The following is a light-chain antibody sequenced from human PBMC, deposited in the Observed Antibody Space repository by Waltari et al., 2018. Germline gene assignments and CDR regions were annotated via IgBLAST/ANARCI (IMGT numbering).Light chain of an antibody. V-gene: IGKV4-1*01. CDR2: CAS. J-gene: IGKJ4*01. Sequence: DCVMPQSPDSLALSLFELATINCKSNQLVLYSVNNKNYLTWYQQKPGQPPKLLIYCASTRESGVPDRFTGSGSGTDFTLTISSLQAEDVAVYYCQQYSRTPLTFGGGTKVEIK. CDR3: QQYSRTPLT. CDR1: QLVLYSVNNKNY.